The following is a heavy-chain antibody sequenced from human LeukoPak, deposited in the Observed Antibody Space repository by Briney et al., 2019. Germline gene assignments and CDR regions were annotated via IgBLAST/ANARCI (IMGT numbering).Heavy chain of an antibody. D-gene: IGHD3-10*01. V-gene: IGHV3-48*04. CDR3: ARDHPGSGSYGPAFDY. Sequence: GGSLRLSCAASGFTFSSYSMNWVRQAPGKGLEWVSYISSSGSTIYYADSVKGRFTISRDNAKNSLYLQMNSLRAEDTAVYYCARDHPGSGSYGPAFDYWGQGTLVTVSS. CDR2: ISSSGSTI. J-gene: IGHJ4*02. CDR1: GFTFSSYS.